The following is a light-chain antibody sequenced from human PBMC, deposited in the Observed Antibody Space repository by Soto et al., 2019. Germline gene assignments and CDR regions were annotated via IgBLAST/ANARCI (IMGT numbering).Light chain of an antibody. CDR2: RNN. CDR3: AVWDDSLSGVV. V-gene: IGLV1-47*01. CDR1: SSNIGSNY. J-gene: IGLJ2*01. Sequence: QSVLTQPPSASGTPGQRVTSSCSGSSSNIGSNYVYWYQQLPGTAPKLLIYRNNHRPSGVPDRFSGSKSGTSASLAISGLRSEDEADYYCAVWDDSLSGVVFGGGTKLTVL.